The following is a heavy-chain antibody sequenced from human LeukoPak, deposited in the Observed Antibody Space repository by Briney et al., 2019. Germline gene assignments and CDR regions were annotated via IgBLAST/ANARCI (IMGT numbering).Heavy chain of an antibody. V-gene: IGHV3-49*04. J-gene: IGHJ4*02. CDR3: SGEYFDH. CDR1: GFTFGDYA. Sequence: GGSLRLSCTASGFTFGDYAMSSVRQAPGKGLEWVGFIRSKAHGGTAEYAASVKGRFIISRDDSKSIAYLQMNSLKTEDTSVYYCSGEYFDHWGQGTLVTVSS. CDR2: IRSKAHGGTA.